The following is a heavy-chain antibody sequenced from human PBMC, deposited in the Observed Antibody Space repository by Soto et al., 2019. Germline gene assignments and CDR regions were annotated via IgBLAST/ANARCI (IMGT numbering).Heavy chain of an antibody. CDR2: INHSGST. CDR1: GGSFSGYY. V-gene: IGHV4-34*01. Sequence: SETLSLTCAVYGGSFSGYYWSWIRQPPGKGLEWIGEINHSGSTNYNPSLKSRVTISVDTSKNQFSLKLSSVTAADTAVYYCARGLTVWSGYYPPWGQAPFDYWGQGTLVTVSS. D-gene: IGHD3-3*01. J-gene: IGHJ4*02. CDR3: ARGLTVWSGYYPPWGQAPFDY.